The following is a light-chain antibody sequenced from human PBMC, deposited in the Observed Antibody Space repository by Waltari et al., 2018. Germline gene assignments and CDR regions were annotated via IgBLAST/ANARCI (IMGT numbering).Light chain of an antibody. CDR2: KVS. Sequence: VVMTQSPLSLPVTLGQPASISCRSSQSLGHSDGNTYLNWFQQRPGQSPRRLIYKVSNRECGVPGRFSGSGSGTDFTLKISRVEAEDVGVYYCMQGTHMYSFGQGTKLEIK. CDR1: QSLGHSDGNTY. J-gene: IGKJ2*03. V-gene: IGKV2-30*02. CDR3: MQGTHMYS.